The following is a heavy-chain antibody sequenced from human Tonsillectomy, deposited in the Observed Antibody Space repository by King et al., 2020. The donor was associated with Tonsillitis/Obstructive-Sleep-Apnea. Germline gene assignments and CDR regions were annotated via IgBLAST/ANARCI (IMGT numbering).Heavy chain of an antibody. Sequence: QLQESGQGLVKPSETLSLTCTVSGDSISPYYWNWIRQPPGKGLAWIGYIFHSGGTNYNPSLKSRVTISVDTSKNQFSLKLSSVTAADTAVYYCARESSIVGDAFDIWGQGTMVTVSS. V-gene: IGHV4-59*01. D-gene: IGHD1-26*01. CDR3: ARESSIVGDAFDI. CDR2: IFHSGGT. J-gene: IGHJ3*02. CDR1: GDSISPYY.